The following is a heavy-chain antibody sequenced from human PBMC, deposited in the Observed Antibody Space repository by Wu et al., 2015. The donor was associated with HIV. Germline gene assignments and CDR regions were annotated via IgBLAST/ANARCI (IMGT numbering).Heavy chain of an antibody. J-gene: IGHJ4*02. D-gene: IGHD3-22*01. CDR2: INPNSGGT. V-gene: IGHV1-2*02. CDR1: GYTFTGYY. CDR3: ARDPLYYYDSSGYYPFDY. Sequence: QVQLVQSGAEVKKPGASVKVSCKASGYTFTGYYMHWVRQAPGQGLEWMGWINPNSGGTNYAQKFQGRVTMTRDTSISTAYMELSRLRSDDTAVYYCARDPLYYYDSSGYYPFDYWGQGTLVTVSS.